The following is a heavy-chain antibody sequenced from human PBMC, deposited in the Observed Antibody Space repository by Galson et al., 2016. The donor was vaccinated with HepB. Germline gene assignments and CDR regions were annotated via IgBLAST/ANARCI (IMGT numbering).Heavy chain of an antibody. J-gene: IGHJ6*03. CDR2: INPNSGGT. V-gene: IGHV1-2*06. CDR1: GYTFAGYD. D-gene: IGHD3-9*01. CDR3: ARELRYFDWFRTPDYYYDFMDV. Sequence: SVKVSCKASGYTFAGYDMHWVRQAPGQGLEWMGRINPNSGGTNYAQKFQGRVTMTRDTSINTAYMELSRLRSDDPAVYYCARELRYFDWFRTPDYYYDFMDVWGKGTTVTVSS.